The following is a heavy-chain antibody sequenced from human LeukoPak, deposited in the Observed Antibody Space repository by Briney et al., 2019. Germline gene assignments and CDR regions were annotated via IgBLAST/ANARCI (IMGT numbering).Heavy chain of an antibody. V-gene: IGHV1-2*02. Sequence: GASVKVSCKASGYTFTGYYMHWVRQAPGQGLEWMGWIGPNSGGTNYAQNFQGRVTMTRDTSVSTAYMELSSLRSDDTAVYYCARSNIATRRGDNWLDPWGQGTLVTVSS. CDR2: IGPNSGGT. J-gene: IGHJ5*02. D-gene: IGHD6-6*01. CDR1: GYTFTGYY. CDR3: ARSNIATRRGDNWLDP.